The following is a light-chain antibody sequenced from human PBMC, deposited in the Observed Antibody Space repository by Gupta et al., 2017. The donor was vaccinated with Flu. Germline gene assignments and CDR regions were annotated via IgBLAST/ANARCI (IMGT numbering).Light chain of an antibody. Sequence: SSALTQDPAVSVALEQTVRITCQGDSLRSYYASWYQQKPGQAPVVVIYGKNNRPSGIPDRFSGSSSGNTAALTITGGQAEDEADYYCNARDSSGNSYVFGTGTKVTVL. CDR3: NARDSSGNSYV. J-gene: IGLJ1*01. V-gene: IGLV3-19*01. CDR1: SLRSYY. CDR2: GKN.